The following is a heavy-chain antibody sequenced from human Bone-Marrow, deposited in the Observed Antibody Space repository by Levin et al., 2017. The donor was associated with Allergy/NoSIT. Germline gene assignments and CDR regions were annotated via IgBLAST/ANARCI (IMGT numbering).Heavy chain of an antibody. CDR3: ARSRFDDLMGWYAFDI. J-gene: IGHJ3*02. D-gene: IGHD3/OR15-3a*01. CDR1: GFSLTTPGMC. CDR2: IDWEDDK. V-gene: IGHV2-70*11. Sequence: SGPTLVKPTQSLTVTCIVSGFSLTTPGMCVSWIRQPPGKALEWLARIDWEDDKYYSTSLKTRLTISKDTSKNQVVLRMTNMDPVDTATYFCARSRFDDLMGWYAFDIWGQGTMVTVSS.